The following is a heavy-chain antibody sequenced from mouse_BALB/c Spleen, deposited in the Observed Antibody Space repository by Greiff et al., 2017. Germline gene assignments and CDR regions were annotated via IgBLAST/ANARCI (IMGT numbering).Heavy chain of an antibody. V-gene: IGHV5-17*02. Sequence: EVQVVESGGGLVQPGGSRKLSCAASGFTFSSFGMHWVRQAPEKGLEWVAYISSGSSTIYYADTVKGRFTISRDNPKNTLFLQMTSLRSEDTAMYYCARGGYDYDGHFDYWGQGTTLTVSS. CDR3: ARGGYDYDGHFDY. D-gene: IGHD2-4*01. CDR1: GFTFSSFG. J-gene: IGHJ2*01. CDR2: ISSGSSTI.